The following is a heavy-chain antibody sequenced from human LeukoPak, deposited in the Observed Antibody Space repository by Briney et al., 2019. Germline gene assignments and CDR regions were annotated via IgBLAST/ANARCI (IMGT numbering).Heavy chain of an antibody. CDR2: ISSSSSYT. CDR3: AGNDLGYCSGGSCYSDFFDY. J-gene: IGHJ4*02. V-gene: IGHV3-11*06. Sequence: GGSLRLSCAASGFTFSDYYMSWIRQAPGKGLEWVSYISSSSSYTNYADSVKGRFTISRDNAKNSLYLQMNSLRAEDTAVYYCAGNDLGYCSGGSCYSDFFDYWGQGTLVTVSS. D-gene: IGHD2-15*01. CDR1: GFTFSDYY.